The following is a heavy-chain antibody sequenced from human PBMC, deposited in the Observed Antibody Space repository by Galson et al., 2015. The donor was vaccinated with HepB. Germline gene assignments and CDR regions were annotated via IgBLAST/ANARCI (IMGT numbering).Heavy chain of an antibody. CDR3: ARGPNSIYGMDV. Sequence: SVKVSCKASGSTFTSYAMHWVRQAPGQRLEWMGWINAGDGNTKYSQKFQGRVTITRDTSASTAYMELSSLRSEDTAVYYCARGPNSIYGMDVSGPGTTVTVAS. V-gene: IGHV1-3*01. CDR2: INAGDGNT. J-gene: IGHJ6*02. D-gene: IGHD1-1*01. CDR1: GSTFTSYA.